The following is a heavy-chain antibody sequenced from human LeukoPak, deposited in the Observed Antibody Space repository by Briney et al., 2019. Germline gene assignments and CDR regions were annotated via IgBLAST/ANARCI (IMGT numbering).Heavy chain of an antibody. CDR3: ARRRYDYGGNSYDYHMDV. CDR1: GYTFTSYG. V-gene: IGHV1-2*02. Sequence: GASVKVSCKASGYTFTSYGISWVRQAPGQGLEWMGWINPNSGGTNYAQKFQGRVTMTRDTSISTAYMELSRLRSDDTAVYYCARRRYDYGGNSYDYHMDVWGKGTTVTVSS. D-gene: IGHD4-23*01. J-gene: IGHJ6*03. CDR2: INPNSGGT.